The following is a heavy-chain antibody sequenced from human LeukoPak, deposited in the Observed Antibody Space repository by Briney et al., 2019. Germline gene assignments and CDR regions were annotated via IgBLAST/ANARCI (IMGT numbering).Heavy chain of an antibody. CDR1: GYSISSSYY. J-gene: IGHJ6*03. CDR2: IYYSGST. V-gene: IGHV4-61*01. Sequence: PSETLSLTCTVSGYSISSSYYWSWIRQPPGKGLGWIGYIYYSGSTNYNPSLKSRVTISVDTSKNQFSLKLSSVTAADTAVYYCARGKGHYYYYYMDVWGKGTTVTVSS. CDR3: ARGKGHYYYYYMDV.